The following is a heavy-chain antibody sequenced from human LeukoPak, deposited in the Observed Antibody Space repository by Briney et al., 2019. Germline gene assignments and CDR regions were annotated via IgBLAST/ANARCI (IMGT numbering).Heavy chain of an antibody. J-gene: IGHJ3*02. V-gene: IGHV3-23*01. CDR1: GFTFSSYG. CDR3: AKDTPGPDAFDI. D-gene: IGHD2-2*01. CDR2: ISGSGGST. Sequence: GGSLRLSCAASGFTFSSYGMSGVRQAPGKGLEWVSAISGSGGSTYYADSVKGRFTISRDNSKNTLYLQMNSLRAEDTAVYYCAKDTPGPDAFDIWGQGTMVTVSS.